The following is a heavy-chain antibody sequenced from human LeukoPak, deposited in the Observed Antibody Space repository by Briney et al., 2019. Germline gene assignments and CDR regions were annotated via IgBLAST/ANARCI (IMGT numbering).Heavy chain of an antibody. CDR1: GFTFSSYS. Sequence: GGSLRLSCAASGFTFSSYSMNWVRQAPGKGLEWVSSISSSSSYIYYADSVKGRFTISRDNAKNSLYLQMNSLRAEDTAVYYCARVRWELDYDAFGSWGQGTMVTVSS. V-gene: IGHV3-21*01. CDR2: ISSSSSYI. J-gene: IGHJ3*02. CDR3: ARVRWELDYDAFGS. D-gene: IGHD1-26*01.